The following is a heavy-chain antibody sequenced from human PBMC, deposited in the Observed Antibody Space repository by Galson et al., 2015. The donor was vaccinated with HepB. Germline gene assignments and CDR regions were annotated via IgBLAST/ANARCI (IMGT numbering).Heavy chain of an antibody. CDR2: IYSGGST. V-gene: IGHV3-53*01. Sequence: SLRLSCAASGFTVSSNYMSWVRQAPGKGLEWVSVIYSGGSTYYADSVKGRFTISRDNSKNTLYLQMNSLRAEDTAVYYCARDPVLTGSMDGMDVWGQGTTVTVSS. CDR3: ARDPVLTGSMDGMDV. CDR1: GFTVSSNY. J-gene: IGHJ6*02. D-gene: IGHD3-9*01.